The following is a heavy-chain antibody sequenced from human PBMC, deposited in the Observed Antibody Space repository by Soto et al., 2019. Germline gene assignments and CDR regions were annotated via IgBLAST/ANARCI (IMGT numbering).Heavy chain of an antibody. CDR2: IWYDGSTK. Sequence: QVQLVESGGGVVQPGRSLRLSCAASGFTFSSYGMHWVRQAPGKGLEWVAVIWYDGSTKYYADSVKGRFTISRDTSKNTLYLQKTSLRAEDTAVYHCARDKSPRGYSSRADPYYCDYLGQATLVTVSS. V-gene: IGHV3-33*01. D-gene: IGHD6-13*01. CDR3: ARDKSPRGYSSRADPYYCDY. CDR1: GFTFSSYG. J-gene: IGHJ4*02.